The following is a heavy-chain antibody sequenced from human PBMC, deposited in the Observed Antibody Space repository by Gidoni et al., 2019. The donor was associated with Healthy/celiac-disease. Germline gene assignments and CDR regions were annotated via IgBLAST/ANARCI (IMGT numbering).Heavy chain of an antibody. V-gene: IGHV4-59*08. D-gene: IGHD3-22*01. Sequence: VQLQESGPGLVKPPETLSLPRTVSGGSISSYSWSWIRQTPGKGLEWIGYIYYSGSTNSSPTLKSRVTISVDTSKNQSSLKLSSVTAADTAVYYCARLVRGYYDSSGYYYDWFDPWGQGTLVTVSS. J-gene: IGHJ5*02. CDR1: GGSISSYS. CDR2: IYYSGST. CDR3: ARLVRGYYDSSGYYYDWFDP.